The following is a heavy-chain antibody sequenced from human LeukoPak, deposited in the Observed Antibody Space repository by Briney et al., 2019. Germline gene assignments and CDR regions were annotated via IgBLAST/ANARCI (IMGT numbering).Heavy chain of an antibody. CDR1: GCTFTSYG. Sequence: ASVKVSCKASGCTFTSYGISWVRQAPGQGLEWMGWISAYNGNTNYAQKLQGRVTMTTDTSTSTAYMELRSLRSDDTAVYYCARDREIYGSGRALNYFDYWGQGTLVTVSS. D-gene: IGHD3-10*01. CDR2: ISAYNGNT. J-gene: IGHJ4*02. CDR3: ARDREIYGSGRALNYFDY. V-gene: IGHV1-18*01.